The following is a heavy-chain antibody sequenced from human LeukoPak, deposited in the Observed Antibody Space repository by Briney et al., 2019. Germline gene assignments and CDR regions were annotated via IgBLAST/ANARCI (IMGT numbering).Heavy chain of an antibody. J-gene: IGHJ5*02. D-gene: IGHD6-6*01. CDR1: GGSISSYY. V-gene: IGHV4-4*07. Sequence: SSETLSLTRTVSGGSISSYYWSWIRQPAGKGLEWIGRIYTSGSTNYNPSLKSRVTMSVDTSKNQFSLKLSSVTAADTAVYYCARDGIAAREFDPWGQGTLVTVSS. CDR3: ARDGIAAREFDP. CDR2: IYTSGST.